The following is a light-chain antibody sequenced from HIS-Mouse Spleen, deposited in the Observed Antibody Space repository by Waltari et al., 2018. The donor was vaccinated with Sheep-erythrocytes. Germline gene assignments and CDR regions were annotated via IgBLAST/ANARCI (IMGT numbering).Light chain of an antibody. CDR3: CSYAGSYTVV. CDR2: EVS. J-gene: IGLJ2*01. Sequence: QSALTQPRPVSGSPGQSVTISRTGTSSDVGVYNYLSCYQQHPGKAPKLMIYEVSKRPSGVPDRFSGSKSGNTASLTISGLQAEDEADYYCCSYAGSYTVVFGGGTKLTVL. V-gene: IGLV2-11*01. CDR1: SSDVGVYNY.